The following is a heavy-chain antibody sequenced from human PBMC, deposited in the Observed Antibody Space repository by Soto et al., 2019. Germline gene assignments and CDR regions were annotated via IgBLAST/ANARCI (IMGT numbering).Heavy chain of an antibody. J-gene: IGHJ4*02. CDR1: GYTFTSYG. CDR3: ARNLFGVIIMGDY. Sequence: ASVKVSCKASGYTFTSYGISWVRQAPGQGLEWMGWISTYSGNTDYAQKFQGRITMTTDTSTDTVYMELRSLRSDDTAVYFCARNLFGVIIMGDYWGQGTLGTVS. D-gene: IGHD3-3*01. V-gene: IGHV1-18*04. CDR2: ISTYSGNT.